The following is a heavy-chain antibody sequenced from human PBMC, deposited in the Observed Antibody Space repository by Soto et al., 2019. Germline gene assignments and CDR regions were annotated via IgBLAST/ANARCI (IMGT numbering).Heavy chain of an antibody. V-gene: IGHV4-30-4*01. CDR1: GGTINSGDYF. CDR2: IFYTGST. Sequence: SETLSLTCSVSGGTINSGDYFWSWIHQPPGKGLEWIGSIFYTGSTYYSPSLKSRASMSMDTSKHLFSLRLRSLTASDTAVDFCARVKATLYRHYYFAYWGQVTPVTFSS. CDR3: ARVKATLYRHYYFAY. J-gene: IGHJ4*02. D-gene: IGHD5-12*01.